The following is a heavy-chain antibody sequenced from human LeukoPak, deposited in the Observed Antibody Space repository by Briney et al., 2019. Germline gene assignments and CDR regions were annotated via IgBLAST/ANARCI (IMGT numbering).Heavy chain of an antibody. Sequence: PGGSLRLSCAASGFTFSSYWMSWVRQAPGKGLEWVANIKQDGSEKYYVDSVKGRFTISRDNAKNSLYLQMNSLRAEDTAVYYCARDVAIAAAGTVYYYYYMDVWGKGTTVTVSS. CDR1: GFTFSSYW. V-gene: IGHV3-7*01. CDR2: IKQDGSEK. D-gene: IGHD6-13*01. J-gene: IGHJ6*03. CDR3: ARDVAIAAAGTVYYYYYMDV.